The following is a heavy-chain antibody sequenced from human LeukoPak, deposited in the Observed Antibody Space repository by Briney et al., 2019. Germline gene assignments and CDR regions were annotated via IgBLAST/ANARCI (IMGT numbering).Heavy chain of an antibody. V-gene: IGHV1-18*01. CDR2: ISAYNGST. J-gene: IGHJ4*02. D-gene: IGHD3-22*01. CDR1: GYTFTSYG. Sequence: ASVKVSCKASGYTFTSYGISWVRQAPGQGLEWMGWISAYNGSTNYAQKLQGRVTMTTDTSTSTAYMELRSLRSGDTAVYYCARISYYYDSSGYDYWGQGTLVTVSS. CDR3: ARISYYYDSSGYDY.